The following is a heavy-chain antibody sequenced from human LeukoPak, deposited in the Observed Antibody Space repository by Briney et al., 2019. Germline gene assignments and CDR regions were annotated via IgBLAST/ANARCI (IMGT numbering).Heavy chain of an antibody. V-gene: IGHV3-23*01. CDR3: AKTHYDILDF. CDR2: INGGSSGST. D-gene: IGHD3-9*01. Sequence: GGSLRLSCAASGFTFSSYAMSWVRQAPGKGLEWVSAINGGSSGSTYYTDFVKGRFTISRDNSKNTLYLQMNSLRAEDTAVYYCAKTHYDILDFWGQGTLVTVSS. J-gene: IGHJ4*02. CDR1: GFTFSSYA.